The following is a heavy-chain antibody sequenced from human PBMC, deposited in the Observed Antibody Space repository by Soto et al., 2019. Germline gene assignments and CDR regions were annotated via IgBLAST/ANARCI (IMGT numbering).Heavy chain of an antibody. CDR2: IIPILGIA. Sequence: QVQLVQSGAEVKKPGSSVKVSCKASGGTFSSYTISWVRQAPGQGLEWMGRIIPILGIANYAQKFQGRVTITADKSTSTAYMELSSLRSEDTAVYYCARELLVDDYGDSTAFDIWGQGTMVTVSS. V-gene: IGHV1-69*08. J-gene: IGHJ3*02. CDR1: GGTFSSYT. D-gene: IGHD4-17*01. CDR3: ARELLVDDYGDSTAFDI.